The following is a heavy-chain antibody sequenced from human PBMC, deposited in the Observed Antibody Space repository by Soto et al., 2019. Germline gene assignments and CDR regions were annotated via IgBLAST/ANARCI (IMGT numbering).Heavy chain of an antibody. Sequence: GKGLEWVSAISGSGGSTYYADSVKGRFTISRDNSKNTLYLQMNSLRAEDTAVYYCARDEGLGVNYYYYGMDVWGQGTTVTVS. V-gene: IGHV3-23*01. J-gene: IGHJ6*02. CDR2: ISGSGGST. CDR3: ARDEGLGVNYYYYGMDV. D-gene: IGHD3-10*01.